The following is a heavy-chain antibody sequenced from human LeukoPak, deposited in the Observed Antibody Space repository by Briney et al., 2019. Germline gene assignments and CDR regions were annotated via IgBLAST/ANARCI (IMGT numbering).Heavy chain of an antibody. Sequence: SETLSLTCTVSGGSISSSSYYWGWIRQPPGKGLEWIGSIYYSGSTYKKPSLKSRVTISVDTSENQVSLKLSSVTAADTAVYYCARERHIVVVTAIPEFWFDPWGQEPWSPSPQ. CDR1: GGSISSSSYY. D-gene: IGHD2-21*02. J-gene: IGHJ5*02. CDR3: ARERHIVVVTAIPEFWFDP. V-gene: IGHV4-39*07. CDR2: IYYSGST.